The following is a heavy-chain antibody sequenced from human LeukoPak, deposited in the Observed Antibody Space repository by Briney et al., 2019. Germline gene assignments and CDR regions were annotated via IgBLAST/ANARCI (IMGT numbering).Heavy chain of an antibody. D-gene: IGHD1-7*01. J-gene: IGHJ5*02. Sequence: GGSLRLSCAASGFTFSSYGMHWVRQAPGKGLEWVAFIRYDGSNKYYADSVKGRFTISRDNSKNTLYLQMNSLRAEDTAVYYCAKDNLGITGTTDWFDPWGQGTLVTVSS. V-gene: IGHV3-30*02. CDR1: GFTFSSYG. CDR2: IRYDGSNK. CDR3: AKDNLGITGTTDWFDP.